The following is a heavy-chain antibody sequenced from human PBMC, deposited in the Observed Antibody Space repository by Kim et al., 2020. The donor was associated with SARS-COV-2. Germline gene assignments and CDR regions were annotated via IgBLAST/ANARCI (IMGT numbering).Heavy chain of an antibody. CDR1: GFTFSSYS. Sequence: GGSLRLSCAASGFTFSSYSMNWVRQAPGKGLEWVSSISSSSSYIYYADSVKGRFTISRDNAKNSLYLQMNSLRAEDTAVYYCARDYGVWLRLDYYYGMDVWGQGTTVTVSS. J-gene: IGHJ6*02. CDR2: ISSSSSYI. CDR3: ARDYGVWLRLDYYYGMDV. V-gene: IGHV3-21*01. D-gene: IGHD5-12*01.